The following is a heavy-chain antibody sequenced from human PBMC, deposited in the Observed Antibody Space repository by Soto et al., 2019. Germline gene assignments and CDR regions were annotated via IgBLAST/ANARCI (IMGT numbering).Heavy chain of an antibody. CDR2: INHSGST. J-gene: IGHJ5*02. D-gene: IGHD2-2*01. CDR1: GGSFSGYY. V-gene: IGHV4-34*01. CDR3: ARGIVEDIVVVPAAEENNWFDP. Sequence: QVQLQQWGAGLLKPTETLSLTCAVYGGSFSGYYWSWIRQPPGKGLEWIGEINHSGSTNYNPSLKSRVTISVDTSKNQFSLKLSSVTAADTAVYYCARGIVEDIVVVPAAEENNWFDPRGQGTLVTVSS.